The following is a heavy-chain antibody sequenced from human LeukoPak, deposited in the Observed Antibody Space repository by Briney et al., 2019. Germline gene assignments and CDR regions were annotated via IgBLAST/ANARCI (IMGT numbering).Heavy chain of an antibody. V-gene: IGHV4-34*01. Sequence: SETLSLTCAVYGGSFSGYYWSWIRQPPGKGLEWIGDINHSGSTNYNPSLKSRVTISVDTSKNQFSLKLSSVTAADTAVYYCARGFITIFGVDPFDYWGQGTLVTVSS. D-gene: IGHD3-3*01. CDR2: INHSGST. J-gene: IGHJ4*02. CDR1: GGSFSGYY. CDR3: ARGFITIFGVDPFDY.